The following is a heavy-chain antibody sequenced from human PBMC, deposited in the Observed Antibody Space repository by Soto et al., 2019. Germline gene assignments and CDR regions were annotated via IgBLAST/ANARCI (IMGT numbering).Heavy chain of an antibody. CDR3: APHVYCSGGSCQYDAFAI. J-gene: IGHJ3*02. Sequence: EVQVLESGGGLVQPGGSLRLSCEASGITFSNYMMTWIRQAPGKGLEWVGTITAGGDGTYYADSVKGRFTMSRETSKNTLYLQMNSLRAEDTAVYYCAPHVYCSGGSCQYDAFAIRGQGTMVTVSS. CDR1: GITFSNYM. V-gene: IGHV3-23*01. CDR2: ITAGGDGT. D-gene: IGHD2-15*01.